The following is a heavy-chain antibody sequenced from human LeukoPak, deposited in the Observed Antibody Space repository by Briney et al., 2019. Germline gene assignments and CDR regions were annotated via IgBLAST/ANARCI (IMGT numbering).Heavy chain of an antibody. V-gene: IGHV1-18*01. Sequence: ASVKVSCKASGYAFSSYGFSWVRQAPGQGPEWMGWSRAYTGETTYEKNRHGRVTMTTDTSTSTAYMELRSLRSDDTAVYYCARDRYYDASDYYYNLDYWGQGTLVTVSS. CDR2: SRAYTGET. CDR1: GYAFSSYG. J-gene: IGHJ4*02. CDR3: ARDRYYDASDYYYNLDY. D-gene: IGHD3-22*01.